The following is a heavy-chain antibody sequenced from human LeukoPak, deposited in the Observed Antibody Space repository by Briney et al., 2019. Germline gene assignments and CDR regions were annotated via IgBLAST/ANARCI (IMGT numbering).Heavy chain of an antibody. V-gene: IGHV3-7*01. CDR1: GFTFSSYW. J-gene: IGHJ5*02. D-gene: IGHD6-13*01. CDR3: ARNGYSSSWRGPPDWFDP. CDR2: IKQDGSEK. Sequence: GGSLRLSCAASGFTFSSYWMSWVRQAPGKGLEWVANIKQDGSEKYYVDSVKGRFTISRDNAKNSLYLQMNSLRAEDTAVYYCARNGYSSSWRGPPDWFDPWGQGTLVTVSS.